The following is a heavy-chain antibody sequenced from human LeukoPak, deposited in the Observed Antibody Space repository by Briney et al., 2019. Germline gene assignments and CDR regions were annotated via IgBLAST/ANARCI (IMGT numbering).Heavy chain of an antibody. V-gene: IGHV3-48*03. CDR1: GFTFSSYE. CDR3: APWGGSYLRTLDY. CDR2: ISSSGSTI. D-gene: IGHD1-26*01. Sequence: PGGSLRLSCAASGFTFSSYEMNWVRQAPGKGLEWVSYISSSGSTIYYADSVKGRFTISRDNAKNSLYLQMNSLRAEDTAVYYCAPWGGSYLRTLDYWGQGTLVTASS. J-gene: IGHJ4*02.